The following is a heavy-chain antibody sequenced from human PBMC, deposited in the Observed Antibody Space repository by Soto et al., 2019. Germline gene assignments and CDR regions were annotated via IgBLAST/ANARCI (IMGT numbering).Heavy chain of an antibody. CDR2: IYNSGST. Sequence: SETLSLTCSVSGGSIISYYWSWIRQPPGKGPEWIGYIYNSGSTNYNPSNKSRVTISVDKSKNQFSLKMNTVTAADTAVYFCARYGLTATEYNWFDPWGQGTLVTVSS. D-gene: IGHD1-20*01. J-gene: IGHJ5*02. V-gene: IGHV4-59*08. CDR3: ARYGLTATEYNWFDP. CDR1: GGSIISYY.